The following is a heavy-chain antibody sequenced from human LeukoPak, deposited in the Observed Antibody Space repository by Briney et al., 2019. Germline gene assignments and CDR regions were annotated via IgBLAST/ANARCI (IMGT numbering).Heavy chain of an antibody. D-gene: IGHD6-13*01. Sequence: GGSLRLSCAASGFTFSDYSMNWVRQAPGKGLEWVSSISSCSSYIYYADSVKGRFTISRDNAKNSLYLQMNSLRAEDTAVYYCASAIAAAGSSYWGQGTLVTVSS. V-gene: IGHV3-21*01. CDR2: ISSCSSYI. CDR1: GFTFSDYS. CDR3: ASAIAAAGSSY. J-gene: IGHJ4*02.